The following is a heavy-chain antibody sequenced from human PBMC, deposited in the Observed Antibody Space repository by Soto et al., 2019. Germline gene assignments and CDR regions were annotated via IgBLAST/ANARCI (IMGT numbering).Heavy chain of an antibody. CDR1: GFTFSNVW. CDR2: IKSETDGGTI. D-gene: IGHD6-19*01. V-gene: IGHV3-15*07. CDR3: TPRALKYNSDWYPLSD. Sequence: EVQLVESGGGLVKPGGSLRLSCAGSGFTFSNVWMNWVRQAPGKGLEWVGRIKSETDGGTIDYAAPVKGRFTISRDDSNITLYLQMNSLKTEDTATYYCTPRALKYNSDWYPLSDWGQGTRVTVSS. J-gene: IGHJ4*02.